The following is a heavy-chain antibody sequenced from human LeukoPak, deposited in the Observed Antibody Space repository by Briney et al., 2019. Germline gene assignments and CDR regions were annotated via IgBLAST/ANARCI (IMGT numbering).Heavy chain of an antibody. Sequence: SETLSLTCTVSGGSISSSSYYWGWIRQPPGQGLEWIGSIYYSGSTYYNPSLKSRVTISVDTSKNQFSLKLSSVTAADTAVYYCARSSSSPIGVGYWGQGTLVTVSS. CDR1: GGSISSSSYY. V-gene: IGHV4-39*01. D-gene: IGHD6-6*01. CDR3: ARSSSSPIGVGY. J-gene: IGHJ4*02. CDR2: IYYSGST.